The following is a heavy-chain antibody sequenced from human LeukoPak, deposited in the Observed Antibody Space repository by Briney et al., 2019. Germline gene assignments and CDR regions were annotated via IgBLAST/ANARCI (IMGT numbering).Heavy chain of an antibody. CDR1: GFTFSSYA. CDR2: ISHAGST. J-gene: IGHJ4*02. V-gene: IGHV4-34*01. CDR3: ARRSPNHGWPFDS. Sequence: GSLRLSCAASGFTFSSYAMSWVRQPPGKGLEWIGEISHAGSTNYNPSLRHGITMSVDTSKNQFSLKVISVTAADTAMYYCARRSPNHGWPFDSWGQGTRVTVSS. D-gene: IGHD6-19*01.